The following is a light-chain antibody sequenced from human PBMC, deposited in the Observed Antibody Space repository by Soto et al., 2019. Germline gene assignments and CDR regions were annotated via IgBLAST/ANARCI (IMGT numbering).Light chain of an antibody. Sequence: QSALTQPASVSGSPGQSITISCTGTSSDVGAYNYVSWYQQYPGKAPKLMIYEVSNRPSGVSNRFSGSKSGNTASLTISGLQAEDEADYYCGKHTGSSTLLFGGGTKLTVL. V-gene: IGLV2-14*01. CDR1: SSDVGAYNY. J-gene: IGLJ2*01. CDR3: GKHTGSSTLL. CDR2: EVS.